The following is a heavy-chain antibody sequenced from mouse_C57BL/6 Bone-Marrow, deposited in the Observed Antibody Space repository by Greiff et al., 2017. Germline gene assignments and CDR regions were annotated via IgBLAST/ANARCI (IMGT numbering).Heavy chain of an antibody. Sequence: QVQLQQSGPELVKPGASVKISCKASGYAFSSSWMNWVKQRPGKGLEWIGRIYPGDGDTNYNGKFKGKATLTADKSSSTDYMQLSSLTSEDSAVYFCARSRSKGYFDVWGTGTTVTVSS. CDR2: IYPGDGDT. CDR3: ARSRSKGYFDV. CDR1: GYAFSSSW. J-gene: IGHJ1*03. V-gene: IGHV1-82*01. D-gene: IGHD1-3*01.